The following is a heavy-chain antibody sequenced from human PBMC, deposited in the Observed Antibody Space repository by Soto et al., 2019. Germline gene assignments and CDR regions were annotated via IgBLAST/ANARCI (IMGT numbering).Heavy chain of an antibody. CDR3: AGSITMFRGVLLDY. J-gene: IGHJ4*02. Sequence: HLGGSLRLSCAASGFTFSSHWMHWVRQAPGKGLVWVSRINSDGSSISYADSVKGRFAISRDNAKNTLYLQMNSLRAEDTAVYYCAGSITMFRGVLLDYWGQGTPVTVSS. V-gene: IGHV3-74*01. CDR2: INSDGSSI. D-gene: IGHD3-10*01. CDR1: GFTFSSHW.